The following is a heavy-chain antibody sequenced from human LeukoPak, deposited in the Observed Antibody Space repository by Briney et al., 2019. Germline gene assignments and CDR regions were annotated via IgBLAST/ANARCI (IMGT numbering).Heavy chain of an antibody. CDR2: ISGSGGST. V-gene: IGHV3-23*01. D-gene: IGHD3-9*01. Sequence: LPGGSLRLFCAASGFTFSSYAMSWVRQAPGKGLEWVSAISGSGGSTYYADSVKGRFTISRDNSKNTLYLQMNSLRAEDTAVYYCAKRTITIFGGEFDYWGQGTLVTVSS. J-gene: IGHJ4*02. CDR1: GFTFSSYA. CDR3: AKRTITIFGGEFDY.